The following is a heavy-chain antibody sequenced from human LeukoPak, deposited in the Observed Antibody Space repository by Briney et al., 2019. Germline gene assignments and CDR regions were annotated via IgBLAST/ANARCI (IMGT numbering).Heavy chain of an antibody. D-gene: IGHD2-15*01. CDR1: GYTFTSYG. CDR2: ISAYNGNT. J-gene: IGHJ6*03. CDR3: ARIPFGYCSGGSCYYYYYMDV. Sequence: GASVTVSCKASGYTFTSYGISWVRQAPGQGLEWMGWISAYNGNTNYAQKLQGRVTMTTDTSTSTAYMELRSLRSDDTAVYYCARIPFGYCSGGSCYYYYYMDVWGKGTTVTVSS. V-gene: IGHV1-18*01.